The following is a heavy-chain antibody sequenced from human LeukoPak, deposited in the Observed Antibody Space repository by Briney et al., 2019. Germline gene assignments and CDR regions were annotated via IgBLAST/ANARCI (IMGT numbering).Heavy chain of an antibody. CDR3: ARLRDGLGYCSGGSCYLTPNWFDP. CDR1: GYIFTSYW. D-gene: IGHD2-15*01. Sequence: GESLKISCKGSGYIFTSYWIGWVRQMPGKGLEWMGIIYPGDSDTRYSPSFQGQVTISADKSISTAYLQWSSLKASDTAMYYCARLRDGLGYCSGGSCYLTPNWFDPWGQGTLVTVSS. J-gene: IGHJ5*02. V-gene: IGHV5-51*01. CDR2: IYPGDSDT.